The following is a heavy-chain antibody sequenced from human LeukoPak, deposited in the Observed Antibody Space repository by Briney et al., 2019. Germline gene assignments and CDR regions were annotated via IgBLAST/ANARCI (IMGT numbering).Heavy chain of an antibody. CDR2: IYHSGST. V-gene: IGHV4-4*02. J-gene: IGHJ4*02. Sequence: SGTLSLTCAVSGGSISSSNWWSWVRQPPGKGLEWIGEIYHSGSTNYNPSLKSRATISVDKSKNQFSLKLSSVTAADTAVYYCASSLPGTPFDYWGQGTLVTVSS. D-gene: IGHD1-14*01. CDR1: GGSISSSNW. CDR3: ASSLPGTPFDY.